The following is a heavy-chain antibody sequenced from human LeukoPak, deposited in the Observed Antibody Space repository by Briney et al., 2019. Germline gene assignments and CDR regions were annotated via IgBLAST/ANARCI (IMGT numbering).Heavy chain of an antibody. CDR1: GFTFDDYA. V-gene: IGHV3-9*01. CDR2: ISWNSGSI. J-gene: IGHJ1*01. CDR3: AKDIHGGYHVEYFQH. Sequence: GGSLRLSCAASGFTFDDYAMHWVRQAPGKGLEWVSGISWNSGSIGYADSVKGRFTISRDNAKNSLYLQMNSLRAEDTALYYCAKDIHGGYHVEYFQHWGQGTLVTVSS. D-gene: IGHD5-12*01.